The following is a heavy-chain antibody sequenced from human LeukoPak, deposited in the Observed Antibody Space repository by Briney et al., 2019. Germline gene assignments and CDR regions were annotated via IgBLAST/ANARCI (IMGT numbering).Heavy chain of an antibody. CDR3: ATXXIVAVPAVEYYYYGMDV. CDR1: GYTLTELS. J-gene: IGHJ6*02. D-gene: IGHD2-2*01. V-gene: IGHV1-24*01. Sequence: ASVKVSCKVSGYTLTELSMHWVRQAPGKGLEWMGGFDPEDGETIYAQKFQGRVTMTEDTSTDTAYMELSSLRSEDTAVYYCATXXIVAVPAVEYYYYGMDVWGQGTTVTVSS. CDR2: FDPEDGET.